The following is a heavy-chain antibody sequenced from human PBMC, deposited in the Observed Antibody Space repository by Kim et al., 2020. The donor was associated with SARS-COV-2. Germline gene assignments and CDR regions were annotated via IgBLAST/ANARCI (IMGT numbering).Heavy chain of an antibody. CDR2: ISGSGGST. CDR3: AKVGSGSYSSSSSDFDY. V-gene: IGHV3-23*01. D-gene: IGHD6-6*01. CDR1: GFTFSSYA. J-gene: IGHJ4*02. Sequence: GGSLRLSCAASGFTFSSYAMSWVRQAPGKGLEWVSAISGSGGSTYYADSVKGRFTISRDNSKNTLYLQMNSLRAEDTAVYYCAKVGSGSYSSSSSDFDYWGQGTLVTVSS.